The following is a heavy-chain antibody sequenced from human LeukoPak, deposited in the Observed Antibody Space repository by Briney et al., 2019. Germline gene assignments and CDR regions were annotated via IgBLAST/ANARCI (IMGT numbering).Heavy chain of an antibody. CDR2: ISSSSSYI. CDR1: GFTFSSYS. CDR3: AKDLSRTVATIIFDY. J-gene: IGHJ4*02. V-gene: IGHV3-21*01. D-gene: IGHD5-12*01. Sequence: PGGSLRLSCAASGFTFSSYSMNWVRQAPGKGLEWVSSISSSSSYIYYADSVKGRFTISRDNAKNSLYLQMNSLRAEDTAVYYCAKDLSRTVATIIFDYWGQGTLVTVSS.